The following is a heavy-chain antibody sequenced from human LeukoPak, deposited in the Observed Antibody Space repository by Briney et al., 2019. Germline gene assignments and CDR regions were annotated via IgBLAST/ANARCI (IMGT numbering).Heavy chain of an antibody. CDR1: GFTFSSYA. CDR3: AKDHAVATMKD. J-gene: IGHJ4*02. D-gene: IGHD5-12*01. V-gene: IGHV3-23*01. CDR2: ISGSGGST. Sequence: GGSLRLSCAAPGFTFSSYAMSWVRQAPGKGLEWVSAISGSGGSTYYADSVKGRFTISRDNSKNTLYLQMNSLRAEDTAVYYCAKDHAVATMKDWGQGTLVTVSS.